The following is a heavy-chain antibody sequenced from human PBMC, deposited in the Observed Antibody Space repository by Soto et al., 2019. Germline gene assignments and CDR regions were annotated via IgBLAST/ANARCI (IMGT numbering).Heavy chain of an antibody. CDR2: IYYSGST. V-gene: IGHV4-39*01. Sequence: SETLSLTCTVSGGSISSSSYYWGWIRQPPGKGLEWIGSIYYSGSTYYNPSLKSRVTISVDTSKNQFSLKLSSVTAADTAVYYCARQEIYSGSYYHWPVNWFDPWGQGTLVTVSS. J-gene: IGHJ5*02. CDR3: ARQEIYSGSYYHWPVNWFDP. D-gene: IGHD1-26*01. CDR1: GGSISSSSYY.